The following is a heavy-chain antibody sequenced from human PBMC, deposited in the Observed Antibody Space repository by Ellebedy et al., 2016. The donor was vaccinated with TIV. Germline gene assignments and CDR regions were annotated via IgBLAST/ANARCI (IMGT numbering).Heavy chain of an antibody. Sequence: GESLKISCAASGFTFSRYDMHWVRQSTRKGLEWVASIDNAGDTNYPGSVKGRFTISRENAKNSLYLQMNSLRVEDTAVYYCTRFEIISGGGYGMDVWGQGTTVTVSS. V-gene: IGHV3-13*01. D-gene: IGHD3-16*01. CDR2: IDNAGDT. CDR1: GFTFSRYD. CDR3: TRFEIISGGGYGMDV. J-gene: IGHJ6*02.